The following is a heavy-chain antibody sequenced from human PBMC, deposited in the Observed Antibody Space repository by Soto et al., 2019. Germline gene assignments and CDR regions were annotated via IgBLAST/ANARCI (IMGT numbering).Heavy chain of an antibody. CDR3: AGGRGGGGYYYYYGMDV. CDR2: IWYDGSNK. CDR1: GFTFSSYG. J-gene: IGHJ6*02. D-gene: IGHD3-16*01. Sequence: QVQLVESGGGVIQPGRSLRLSCAASGFTFSSYGMHWVRQAPGKGLEWVAVIWYDGSNKYYADSVKGRFTISRDNSKNTLHLQMNSLGAEDTVVYYGAGGRGGGGYYYYYGMDVWGQGTTVTVSS. V-gene: IGHV3-33*01.